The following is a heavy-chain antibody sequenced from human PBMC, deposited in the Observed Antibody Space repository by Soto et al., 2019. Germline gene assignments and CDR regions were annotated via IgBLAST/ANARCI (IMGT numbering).Heavy chain of an antibody. V-gene: IGHV3-33*01. CDR1: GFTFSNYG. J-gene: IGHJ4*02. CDR3: AGDLSGPLDY. CDR2: TRHDGTNK. Sequence: GGSLRLSCATSGFTFSNYGMHWVRQAPGKGLEWVAVTRHDGTNKYYADSVKGRFTISRDNSKNTVHLQMNSLRGEDTAVYYCAGDLSGPLDYWGQGTLVTVSS.